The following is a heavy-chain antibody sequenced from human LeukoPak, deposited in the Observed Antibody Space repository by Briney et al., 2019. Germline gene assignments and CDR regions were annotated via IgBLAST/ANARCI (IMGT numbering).Heavy chain of an antibody. V-gene: IGHV1-46*01. CDR3: ARLYYYDSSGYYSYYYFDY. CDR1: GYTFTSYY. D-gene: IGHD3-22*01. Sequence: ASVKVSCKASGYTFTSYYMNWVRQAPGQGLEWMGIINPSGGSTSYAQKFQGKVTMTRDTSTSTVYMDLSSLRSEDTAVYCCARLYYYDSSGYYSYYYFDYWGQGTLVTVSS. J-gene: IGHJ4*02. CDR2: INPSGGST.